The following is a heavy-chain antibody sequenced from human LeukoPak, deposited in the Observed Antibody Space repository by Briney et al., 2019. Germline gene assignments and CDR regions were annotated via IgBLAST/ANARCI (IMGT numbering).Heavy chain of an antibody. CDR1: GFTFSSYA. D-gene: IGHD1-26*01. CDR2: ISGSGVST. Sequence: PGGSLRLSCAASGFTFSSYAMSWVRQAPGKGLEWVSAISGSGVSTYYADSVKGRFTISRDNSKNTLYLQMNSLRAEDTAVYYCAKIGQQLVSWFRVGATYNDYWGQGTLVTVSS. CDR3: AKIGQQLVSWFRVGATYNDY. J-gene: IGHJ4*02. V-gene: IGHV3-23*01.